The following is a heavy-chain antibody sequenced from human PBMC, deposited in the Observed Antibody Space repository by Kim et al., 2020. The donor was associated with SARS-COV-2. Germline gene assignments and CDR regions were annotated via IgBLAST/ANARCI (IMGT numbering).Heavy chain of an antibody. Sequence: ASVKVSCKASGYTFTSYGISWVRQAPGQGLEWMGWISAYNGNTNYAQKLQGRVTMTTDTSTSTAYMELRSLRSDDTAVYYCARDPPHIVVVTASLPPLDYWGQGTLVTVSS. J-gene: IGHJ4*02. D-gene: IGHD2-21*02. CDR3: ARDPPHIVVVTASLPPLDY. CDR1: GYTFTSYG. V-gene: IGHV1-18*04. CDR2: ISAYNGNT.